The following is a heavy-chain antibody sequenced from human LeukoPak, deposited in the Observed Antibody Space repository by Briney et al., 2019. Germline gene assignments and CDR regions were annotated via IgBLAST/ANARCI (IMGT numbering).Heavy chain of an antibody. CDR1: GFTLSNYW. CDR3: AKDAAYYYMDV. V-gene: IGHV3-7*01. D-gene: IGHD2-15*01. Sequence: PGGSLRLSCAASGFTLSNYWMSWVRQAPGKGPEWVANIKQDGSETYYVDSVRGRFTFSRDNAENSVYLQMNSLRAEDTAVYYCAKDAAYYYMDVWGKGTTVTVSS. J-gene: IGHJ6*03. CDR2: IKQDGSET.